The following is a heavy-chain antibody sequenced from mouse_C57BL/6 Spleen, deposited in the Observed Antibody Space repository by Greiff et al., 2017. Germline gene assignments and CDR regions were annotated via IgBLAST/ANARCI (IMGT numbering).Heavy chain of an antibody. CDR3: ARGDDGYQGYAMDY. CDR2: INPGSGGT. V-gene: IGHV1-54*01. CDR1: GYAFTNYL. D-gene: IGHD2-3*01. J-gene: IGHJ4*01. Sequence: VMLVESGAELVRPGTSVKVSCKASGYAFTNYLIEWVKQRPGQGLEWIGVINPGSGGTNYNEKFKGKATLTADKSSSTAYMQLSRLTSGDSAVYFCARGDDGYQGYAMDYWGQGTSVTVSS.